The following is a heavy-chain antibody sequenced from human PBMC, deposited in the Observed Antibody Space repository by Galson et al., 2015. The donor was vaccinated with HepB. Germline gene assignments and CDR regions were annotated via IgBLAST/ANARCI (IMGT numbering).Heavy chain of an antibody. V-gene: IGHV1-2*02. D-gene: IGHD6-13*01. CDR3: ARGDSSSGAYYYYYMDV. CDR1: GYAFTGCY. J-gene: IGHJ6*03. Sequence: SVQVSCKASGYAFTGCYMHCVRQAPGQGLEWMGWINPNSGGTNYAQKLQGRVTMTRDTSISTAYMELSRLRSDDTAVYYWARGDSSSGAYYYYYMDVWGKGTTVTVSS. CDR2: INPNSGGT.